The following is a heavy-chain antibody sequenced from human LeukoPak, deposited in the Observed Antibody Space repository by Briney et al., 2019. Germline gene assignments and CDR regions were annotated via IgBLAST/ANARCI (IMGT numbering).Heavy chain of an antibody. CDR1: GFTFSSYS. CDR2: VSSSSSTI. CDR3: ARGYNDSSGYYDAFDI. J-gene: IGHJ3*02. Sequence: GGSLRLSCAASGFTFSSYSMNWVRQAPGKGLEWVSYVSSSSSTIYYADSVKGRLTISRDNAKNSLYLQMNSLRAEDTAVYYCARGYNDSSGYYDAFDIWGQGTMVTVSS. D-gene: IGHD3-22*01. V-gene: IGHV3-48*01.